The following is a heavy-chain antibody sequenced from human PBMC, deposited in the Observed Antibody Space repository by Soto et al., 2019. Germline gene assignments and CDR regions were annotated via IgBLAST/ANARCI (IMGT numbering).Heavy chain of an antibody. D-gene: IGHD6-19*01. CDR2: LYWNGDE. V-gene: IGHV2-5*01. Sequence: QITLKESGPTLVKPTQTLTLTCTFSGFSLRGTKVGVAWIRQPPGKALEWLALLYWNGDEHYSPSLRSRLTIPQDTSEAQGVLTMTHNDPVGHANLLFGHTSGWLPDSWGQGTLVTVSS. J-gene: IGHJ4*02. CDR3: GHTSGWLPDS. CDR1: GFSLRGTKVG.